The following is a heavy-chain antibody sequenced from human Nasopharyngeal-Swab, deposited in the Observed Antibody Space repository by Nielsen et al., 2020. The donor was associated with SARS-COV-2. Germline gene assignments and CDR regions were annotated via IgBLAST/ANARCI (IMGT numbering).Heavy chain of an antibody. CDR1: GFTFSSIA. CDR2: ISRTSST. V-gene: IGHV3-23*01. CDR3: ATHNDYRFEN. D-gene: IGHD4-11*01. Sequence: GESLKISCAASGFTFSSIAMNWVRQAPGKGLEWVSGISRTSSTYYADSVKGRFTVSRDNSKNTLYLQMNSLRAEDTAVYYCATHNDYRFENWGQGTLVSVSS. J-gene: IGHJ4*02.